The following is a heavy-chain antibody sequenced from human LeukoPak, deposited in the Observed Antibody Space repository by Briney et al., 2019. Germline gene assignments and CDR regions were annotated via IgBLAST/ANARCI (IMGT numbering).Heavy chain of an antibody. D-gene: IGHD6-19*01. Sequence: GASVKVSCKASGYTFTGYYMHWVRQAPGQGLEWMGWINPNSGGTNYAQKFQGWVTMTRDTSISTAYMELSRLRSDDTAVYYCARSSGSGWYPTSAFDIWGQGTMVTVSS. CDR1: GYTFTGYY. V-gene: IGHV1-2*04. CDR3: ARSSGSGWYPTSAFDI. J-gene: IGHJ3*02. CDR2: INPNSGGT.